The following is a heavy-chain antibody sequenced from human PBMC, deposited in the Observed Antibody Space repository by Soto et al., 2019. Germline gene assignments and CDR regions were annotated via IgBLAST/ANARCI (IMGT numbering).Heavy chain of an antibody. CDR2: VSYDGTNK. CDR3: ARDRGCTSDPDGRAFPYFDQ. J-gene: IGHJ4*02. CDR1: GIIFSDYG. Sequence: QVRLVESGGGVVQPGRSLRLSCVASGIIFSDYGMRQVRPAPGQGLAWVAVVSYDGTNKHYADHVKGRLTISRDNSKDTLYLRVSILRGEYTAVYYCARDRGCTSDPDGRAFPYFDQWGQGTLVTVSA. V-gene: IGHV3-33*05. D-gene: IGHD6-25*01.